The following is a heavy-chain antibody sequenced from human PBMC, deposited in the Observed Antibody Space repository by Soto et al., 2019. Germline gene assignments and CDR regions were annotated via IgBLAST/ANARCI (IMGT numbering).Heavy chain of an antibody. Sequence: SVKVSCKTSGGTFSNSAISWVRQAPGQGPEWMGGIMPIFRTPDYAQKFQDRVTITADESTTTAYMELRGLRSDDTAVYYCARDAPVNTQSITIFGVVIFPLLDPWGQGTLVTVSS. V-gene: IGHV1-69*13. D-gene: IGHD3-3*01. J-gene: IGHJ5*02. CDR2: IMPIFRTP. CDR3: ARDAPVNTQSITIFGVVIFPLLDP. CDR1: GGTFSNSA.